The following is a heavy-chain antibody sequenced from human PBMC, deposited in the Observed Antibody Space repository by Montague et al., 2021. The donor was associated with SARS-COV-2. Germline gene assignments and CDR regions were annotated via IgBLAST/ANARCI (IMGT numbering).Heavy chain of an antibody. CDR3: ARGINSAGSYYYHLDV. CDR2: MYNSENT. CDR1: GGSMSGYN. J-gene: IGHJ6*02. Sequence: SETLSLTCNVAGGSMSGYNWSWIRQPPGPGLQWIGSMYNSENTSYNPYLTRRVTISVDTSKKQFSLRLSSVTAADTAVYFCARGINSAGSYYYHLDVWGQGTTVTVSS. V-gene: IGHV4-59*01. D-gene: IGHD2-21*01.